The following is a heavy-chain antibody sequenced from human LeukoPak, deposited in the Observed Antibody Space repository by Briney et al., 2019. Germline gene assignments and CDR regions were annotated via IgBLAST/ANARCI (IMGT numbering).Heavy chain of an antibody. CDR3: AREAPYDFWSGSVGDWFDP. V-gene: IGHV4-61*02. D-gene: IGHD3-3*01. CDR2: IYTSGST. J-gene: IGHJ5*02. CDR1: GGSISSGSYY. Sequence: PSETLSLTCTVSGGSISSGSYYWSWIRQPAGKGLEWIGRIYTSGSTNYNPSLKSRVTISVDTSKNQFSLKLSSVTAADTAVYYCAREAPYDFWSGSVGDWFDPWGQGTLVTVSS.